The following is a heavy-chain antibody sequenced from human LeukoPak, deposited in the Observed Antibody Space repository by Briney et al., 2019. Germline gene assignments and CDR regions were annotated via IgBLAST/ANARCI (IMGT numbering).Heavy chain of an antibody. CDR1: GYSFTSYW. D-gene: IGHD4/OR15-4a*01. CDR2: IYPGDSDT. Sequence: GESLKTSCKGSGYSFTSYWIGWVRQMPGKCLEWMGIIYPGDSDTRYSPSFQGQVTISADKSISTAYLQWSSLKASDTAMYYCARHPLTPIYWYFDLWGRGTLVTVSS. CDR3: ARHPLTPIYWYFDL. J-gene: IGHJ2*01. V-gene: IGHV5-51*01.